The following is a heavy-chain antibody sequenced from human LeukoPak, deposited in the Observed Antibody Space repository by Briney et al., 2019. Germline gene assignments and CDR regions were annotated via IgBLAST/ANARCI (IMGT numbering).Heavy chain of an antibody. Sequence: SETLSLTCTVSGGYLGSHYWTWIRQPPGKGLEWIGYIYDSGSTYYHPSLKSRVTISVDTSKNQFSLRLSSATAADTAVYYCARGGVLKSADYWGQGTLVTVSS. CDR3: ARGGVLKSADY. D-gene: IGHD3-16*01. J-gene: IGHJ4*02. V-gene: IGHV4-59*11. CDR2: IYDSGST. CDR1: GGYLGSHY.